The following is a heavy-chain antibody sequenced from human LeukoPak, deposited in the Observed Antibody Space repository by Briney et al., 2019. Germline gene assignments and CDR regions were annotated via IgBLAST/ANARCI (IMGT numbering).Heavy chain of an antibody. Sequence: ASVKVSCKASGGTFSSYAISWVRQAPGQGLEWMGGIIPIFGTANYAQKFQGRVTITADESTSTAYMELSSLRSEDTAVYYCARDLVVRGVPKTWFDPWGQGTLVTVSA. CDR3: ARDLVVRGVPKTWFDP. CDR1: GGTFSSYA. D-gene: IGHD3-10*01. J-gene: IGHJ5*02. V-gene: IGHV1-69*13. CDR2: IIPIFGTA.